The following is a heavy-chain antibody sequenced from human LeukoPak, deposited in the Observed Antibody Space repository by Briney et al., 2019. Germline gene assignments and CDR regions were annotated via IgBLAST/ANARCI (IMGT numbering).Heavy chain of an antibody. D-gene: IGHD2-21*02. J-gene: IGHJ4*02. CDR1: GFSFSTYV. CDR2: ISHDGTIT. V-gene: IGHV3-74*01. CDR3: ARDRDWLISD. Sequence: PGGSLRLSCAASGFSFSTYVMHWVRQAPGKGLVWVSRISHDGTITTYADSVKGRFTISRDNAENTLYLQMNSLRVEDTAVYYCARDRDWLISDWGQGTLVTVSS.